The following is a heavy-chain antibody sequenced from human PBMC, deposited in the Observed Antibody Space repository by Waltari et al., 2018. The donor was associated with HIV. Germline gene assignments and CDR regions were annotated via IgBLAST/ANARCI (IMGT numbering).Heavy chain of an antibody. D-gene: IGHD6-19*01. J-gene: IGHJ4*02. CDR3: AREPVAENYFDY. V-gene: IGHV4-38-2*02. Sequence: QVQLQESGPGLVKPSETLSLTCTVSGYSISSGYYWGWIRPPPGKGLEWIGSIYHSGSTYYNPSLKSRVTISVDTSKNQFSLKLSSVTAADTAVYYCAREPVAENYFDYWGQGTLVTVSS. CDR2: IYHSGST. CDR1: GYSISSGYY.